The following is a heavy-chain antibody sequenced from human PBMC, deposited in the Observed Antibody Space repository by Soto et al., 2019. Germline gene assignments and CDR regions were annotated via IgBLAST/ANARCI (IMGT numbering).Heavy chain of an antibody. D-gene: IGHD3-10*01. CDR1: GYTFTSYG. J-gene: IGHJ3*02. Sequence: GASVKVSCKASGYTFTSYGISWVRQAPGQGLEWMGWISAYNGNTNYAQKLQGRVTMTTDTSTSTAYMELRSLRSDDTAVYYCARDYGRITMVRGVIKPNDAFDIWGQETMVTVS. CDR2: ISAYNGNT. CDR3: ARDYGRITMVRGVIKPNDAFDI. V-gene: IGHV1-18*01.